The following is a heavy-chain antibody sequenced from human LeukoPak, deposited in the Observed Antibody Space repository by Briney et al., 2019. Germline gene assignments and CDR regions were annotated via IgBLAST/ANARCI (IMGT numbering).Heavy chain of an antibody. CDR3: ARGGCSSTSCSGFDY. CDR2: ISSSNV. CDR1: GFTFSSYG. D-gene: IGHD2-2*01. J-gene: IGHJ4*02. V-gene: IGHV3-21*01. Sequence: GGSLRLSCAASGFTFSSYGMNWVHQAPGKGLEWVSSISSSNVYYADSVKGRFTISRDNAKNSLYLQMNSLRAEDTAVYYCARGGCSSTSCSGFDYWGQGTLVTVSS.